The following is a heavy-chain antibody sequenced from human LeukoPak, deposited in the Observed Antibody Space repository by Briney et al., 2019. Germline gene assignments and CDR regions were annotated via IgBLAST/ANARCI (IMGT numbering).Heavy chain of an antibody. CDR3: ARDVSNPDDYGGNWFDP. V-gene: IGHV3-23*01. D-gene: IGHD4-23*01. J-gene: IGHJ5*02. CDR2: ITDSYGST. CDR1: GFTFNIYG. Sequence: GGSLRLSCAAPGFTFNIYGMSWVRQAPGKGLECVLTITDSYGSTYYAYAVKGRFAISRDNSKNTLYLQMNSLRAEDTAVYYCARDVSNPDDYGGNWFDPWGQGTLVTVSS.